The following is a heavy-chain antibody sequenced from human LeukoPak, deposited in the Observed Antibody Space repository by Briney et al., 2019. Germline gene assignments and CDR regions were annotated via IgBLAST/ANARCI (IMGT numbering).Heavy chain of an antibody. V-gene: IGHV1-69*05. D-gene: IGHD1-26*01. CDR2: IIPIFGTA. CDR3: ARGNIVGATGLYFDY. J-gene: IGHJ4*02. CDR1: GGTFSSYA. Sequence: SVKVSCKASGGTFSSYAISWVRQAPGQGLEWMGGIIPIFGTANYAQKFQGRVTITTDESTTTAYMELSSLRSEDTAVYYCARGNIVGATGLYFDYWGQGTLVTVSS.